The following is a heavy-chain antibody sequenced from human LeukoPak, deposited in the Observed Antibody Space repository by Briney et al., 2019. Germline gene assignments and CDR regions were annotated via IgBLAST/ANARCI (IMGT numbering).Heavy chain of an antibody. V-gene: IGHV3-48*03. CDR2: ISSSGSTI. D-gene: IGHD6-19*01. J-gene: IGHJ4*02. CDR3: ARDLWSSGWYYFGY. CDR1: GFTFSSYE. Sequence: GGSLRLSCAASGFTFSSYEMNWVRQDPGKGLEWVSYISSSGSTIYYADSVKGRFTISRDNAKNSLYLQMNSLRAEDTAVYYCARDLWSSGWYYFGYWGQGTLVTVSS.